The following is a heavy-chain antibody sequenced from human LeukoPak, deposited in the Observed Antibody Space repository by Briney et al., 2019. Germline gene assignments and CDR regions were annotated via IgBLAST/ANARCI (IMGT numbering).Heavy chain of an antibody. D-gene: IGHD3-10*01. CDR3: WREQRGGLRGNLVRLFASYYTYYYMDV. V-gene: IGHV4-34*01. J-gene: IGHJ6*03. Sequence: PSETLSLTCAVYGGSFSGYYWSWVRQPPGKGLEWIGEINHSGSTNYNPSLKSRVTISVDTSKNQFSLKLSSVTAADTAGFFCWREQRGGLRGNLVRLFASYYTYYYMDVWGRGTTVTVS. CDR1: GGSFSGYY. CDR2: INHSGST.